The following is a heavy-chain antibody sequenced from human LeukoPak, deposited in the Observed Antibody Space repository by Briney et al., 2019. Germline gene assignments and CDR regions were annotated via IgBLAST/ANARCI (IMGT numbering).Heavy chain of an antibody. V-gene: IGHV3-48*03. Sequence: GGSLRLSCAASGFTFSSYEMNWVRQAPGKGLEWVSYISISANTIYYADSVKGRFTISRDNAKNSLYLQMNSLRVEDTAVYYCAREGLWGAARDAFDIWGKGQWSPSLQ. CDR3: AREGLWGAARDAFDI. D-gene: IGHD6-6*01. CDR2: ISISANTI. CDR1: GFTFSSYE. J-gene: IGHJ3*02.